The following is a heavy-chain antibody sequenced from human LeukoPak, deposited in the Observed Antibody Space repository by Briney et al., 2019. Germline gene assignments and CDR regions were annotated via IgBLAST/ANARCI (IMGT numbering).Heavy chain of an antibody. CDR3: AREFYYDSSGYWPYAFDI. Sequence: SQTLSLTCAISGDSVSSNSAAWNWIRQSPSRGLEWLGRTYYRSKWYNDYAVSVESRITINPDTSKNQFSLQLNSVTPEDTAVYYCAREFYYDSSGYWPYAFDIWGQGTMVTVSS. J-gene: IGHJ3*02. D-gene: IGHD3-22*01. V-gene: IGHV6-1*01. CDR2: TYYRSKWYN. CDR1: GDSVSSNSAA.